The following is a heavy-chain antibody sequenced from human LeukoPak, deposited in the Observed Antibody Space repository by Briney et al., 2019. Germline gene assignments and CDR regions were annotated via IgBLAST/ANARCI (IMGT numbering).Heavy chain of an antibody. J-gene: IGHJ3*02. Sequence: GASVKVSCKASGYSFSTYGMSWVRQAPGQGLERMGWISAYTGNTNYAQNLQGRVTMTTDTSTSTAYMELRSLRSDDSDVYYCARAPMDSSGYYPNDAFDIWGQGTMVTVSS. CDR3: ARAPMDSSGYYPNDAFDI. CDR2: ISAYTGNT. V-gene: IGHV1-18*01. CDR1: GYSFSTYG. D-gene: IGHD3-22*01.